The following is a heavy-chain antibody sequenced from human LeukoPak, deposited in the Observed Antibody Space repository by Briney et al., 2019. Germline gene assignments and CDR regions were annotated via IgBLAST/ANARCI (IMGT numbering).Heavy chain of an antibody. J-gene: IGHJ5*02. CDR3: ARNFDMKGFDP. CDR1: VYTFTGYY. V-gene: IGHV1-2*02. Sequence: ASVKVSFKASVYTFTGYYMNWVRQAPGQGLEWMGWINSDSGFTKYAQKFQGRVTMTRDTSITTVYMDLTRLTSDDTAVYYCARNFDMKGFDPWGQGTLVTVSS. D-gene: IGHD3-9*01. CDR2: INSDSGFT.